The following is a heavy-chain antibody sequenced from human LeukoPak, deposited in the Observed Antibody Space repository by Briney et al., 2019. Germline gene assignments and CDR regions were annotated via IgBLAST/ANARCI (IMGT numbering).Heavy chain of an antibody. D-gene: IGHD3-22*01. CDR2: IYDSGST. CDR1: GGSIGSYY. J-gene: IGHJ3*02. CDR3: ACLTTADAFDI. V-gene: IGHV4-59*01. Sequence: SETLSLTCTVSGGSIGSYYWIWIRQPPGKGLEGIGYIYDSGSTDYNPSLKSRVTISVDTSKNQFSLKLSSVTAADTAVYYCACLTTADAFDIWGQGTMVTVSS.